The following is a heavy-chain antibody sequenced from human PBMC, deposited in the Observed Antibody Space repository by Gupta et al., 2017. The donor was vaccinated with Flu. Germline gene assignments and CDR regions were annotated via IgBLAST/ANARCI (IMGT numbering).Heavy chain of an antibody. D-gene: IGHD6-19*01. V-gene: IGHV1-3*01. CDR3: ARGSVLIAVAGRQPIGAFDI. J-gene: IGHJ3*02. CDR2: VNAGNGNT. Sequence: QVQLVQSGAEVKKPGASVKVSCKASGYTFTSYAMHWVRQAPGQRLEWMGWVNAGNGNTKYSQKFQGRVTITRDTSASTAYMERSRLRSEETAVYYCARGSVLIAVAGRQPIGAFDIWGQGTMVTVSS. CDR1: GYTFTSYA.